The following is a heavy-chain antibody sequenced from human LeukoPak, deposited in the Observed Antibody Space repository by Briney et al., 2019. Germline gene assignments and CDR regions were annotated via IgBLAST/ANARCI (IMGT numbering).Heavy chain of an antibody. CDR1: GGSISSYY. V-gene: IGHV4-4*07. J-gene: IGHJ5*02. CDR2: IYTSGST. D-gene: IGHD6-13*01. Sequence: SETLSLTRTVSGGSISSYYWSWIRQPAGKGLEWIGRIYTSGSTNYNPSLKSRVTMSVDTSKNQFSLKLSSVTAADTAVYYCARDTSSSWYGWFDPWGQGTLVTVSS. CDR3: ARDTSSSWYGWFDP.